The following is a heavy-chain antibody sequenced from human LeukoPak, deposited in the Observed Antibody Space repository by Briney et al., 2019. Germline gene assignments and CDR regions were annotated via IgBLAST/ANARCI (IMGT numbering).Heavy chain of an antibody. Sequence: PGRSLRLSCATSGFTFTSYGLNWFRQAPGKGLEWVAIVWYDGTHKYYADSVKGRFTISRDNSQNTVFLQMDSLRAEDTGVYYCARLGSLRSFDYWGQGTLLTVSS. CDR3: ARLGSLRSFDY. CDR2: VWYDGTHK. J-gene: IGHJ4*02. V-gene: IGHV3-33*01. CDR1: GFTFTSYG. D-gene: IGHD6-6*01.